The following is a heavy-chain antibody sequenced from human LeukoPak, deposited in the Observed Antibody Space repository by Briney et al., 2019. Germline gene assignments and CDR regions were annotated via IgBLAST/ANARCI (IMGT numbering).Heavy chain of an antibody. V-gene: IGHV4-34*01. CDR1: GGSFSGYY. CDR3: ARGLSAIVY. Sequence: PSETLSLTCAVYGGSFSGYYWSWIRQPPGKGLEWIGVINHSGSTNYNPSLKSRVTISVDTSKNQFSLKLSSVTAADTAVYYCARGLSAIVYWGQGTLVTVSS. D-gene: IGHD2-15*01. J-gene: IGHJ4*02. CDR2: INHSGST.